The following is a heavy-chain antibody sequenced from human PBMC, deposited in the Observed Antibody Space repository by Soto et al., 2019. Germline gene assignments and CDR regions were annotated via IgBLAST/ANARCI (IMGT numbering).Heavy chain of an antibody. V-gene: IGHV3-9*01. Sequence: GGSLRFSCVASGFTFDDYAMHWVRQAPGKGLEWVSGISWNSGSIGYADSVKGRLTISRDNAKNSLYLQMNSLRAEDTALYYCAKAYYNAMDVWGQGTTVTVSS. CDR1: GFTFDDYA. CDR3: AKAYYNAMDV. CDR2: ISWNSGSI. J-gene: IGHJ6*02.